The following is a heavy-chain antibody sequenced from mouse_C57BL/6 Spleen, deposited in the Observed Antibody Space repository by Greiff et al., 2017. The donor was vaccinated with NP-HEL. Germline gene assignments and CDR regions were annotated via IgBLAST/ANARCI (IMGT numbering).Heavy chain of an antibody. D-gene: IGHD4-1*01. CDR3: ARETGTGYYFDY. V-gene: IGHV1-42*01. Sequence: EVQLQQSGPELVKPGASVKISCKASGYSFTGYYMNWVKQSPEKSLEWIGEINPSTGGTTYNQKFKAKATLTVDKSSSTAYMQLKSLTSEDSAVYYCARETGTGYYFDYWGQGTTLTVSS. CDR2: INPSTGGT. J-gene: IGHJ2*01. CDR1: GYSFTGYY.